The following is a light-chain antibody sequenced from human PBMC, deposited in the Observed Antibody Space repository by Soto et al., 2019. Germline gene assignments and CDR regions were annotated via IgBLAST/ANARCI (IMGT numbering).Light chain of an antibody. J-gene: IGKJ4*01. CDR1: QSVGYH. Sequence: EIVLTQSPATLSLSPGERATLSCRASQSVGYHLAWYQQKPGQAPRLLIYDASNRATGIPARFSGSGSGTGFTLAISSLEPEDFAVYYCQQRSNWPPVTFGGGTKVDIK. V-gene: IGKV3-11*01. CDR2: DAS. CDR3: QQRSNWPPVT.